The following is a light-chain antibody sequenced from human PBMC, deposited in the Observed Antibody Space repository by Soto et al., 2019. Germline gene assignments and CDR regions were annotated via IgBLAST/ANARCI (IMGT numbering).Light chain of an antibody. J-gene: IGKJ5*01. Sequence: EVGLTQSPSTVSVYPGGRATLPCRASQSISSYLAWYQQKRGQAPRLLIYDASNRATGIPDRFGGSGSATDFTLTISRLEPEDFAIYCCQQYGTSPITFGQGTRLEI. CDR3: QQYGTSPIT. CDR2: DAS. CDR1: QSISSY. V-gene: IGKV3-20*01.